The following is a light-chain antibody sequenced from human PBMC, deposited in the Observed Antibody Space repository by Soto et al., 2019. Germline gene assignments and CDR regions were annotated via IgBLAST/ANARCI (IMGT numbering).Light chain of an antibody. CDR1: QVITNY. V-gene: IGKV1-33*01. CDR2: DIS. J-gene: IGKJ2*01. CDR3: QQYENLPYT. Sequence: DIQLTQSASSLSASVGDRVTITCQASQVITNYLNWYQQKPGKAPKLLIYDISTLEIGVPSRFGGSGSGIHFTFTITGLQPEDIATYYCQQYENLPYTFGQGTKLEI.